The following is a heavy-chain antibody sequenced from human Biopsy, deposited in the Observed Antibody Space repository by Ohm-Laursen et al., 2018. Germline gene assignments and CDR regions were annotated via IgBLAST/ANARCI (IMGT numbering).Heavy chain of an antibody. CDR2: IYYSVMT. CDR1: GDSVTKYY. V-gene: IGHV4-59*02. CDR3: ARDSGILNYGNFKYYHYYGMDV. J-gene: IGHJ6*02. D-gene: IGHD4-11*01. Sequence: GTLSLTCTVSGDSVTKYYWSWIRQPPGKGLEWIGHIYYSVMTNYNPSLQSQVSISVDTSRNQVSLTLSSVTAADTAVYYCARDSGILNYGNFKYYHYYGMDVWGQGTKVTVSS.